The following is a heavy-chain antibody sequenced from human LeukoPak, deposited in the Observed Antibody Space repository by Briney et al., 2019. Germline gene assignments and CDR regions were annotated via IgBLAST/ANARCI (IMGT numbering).Heavy chain of an antibody. Sequence: SETLSLTCAVYGGSFSGYYWSWIRQPPGKGLEWIGEINHSGSTNYNPSLKSRVTISVDTSKNQFSLKLSSVTAADTAVYYCATKSGYSYGNYWGQGTLVTVSS. J-gene: IGHJ4*02. CDR1: GGSFSGYY. V-gene: IGHV4-34*01. D-gene: IGHD5-18*01. CDR3: ATKSGYSYGNY. CDR2: INHSGST.